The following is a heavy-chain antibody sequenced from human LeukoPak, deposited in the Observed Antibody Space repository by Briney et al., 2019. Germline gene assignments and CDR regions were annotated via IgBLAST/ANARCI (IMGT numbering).Heavy chain of an antibody. V-gene: IGHV4-59*01. D-gene: IGHD6-13*01. J-gene: IGHJ3*02. CDR2: IYYSGST. CDR1: GGSISSYY. Sequence: SETLSLTCTVSGGSISSYYWSWIRQPPGKGLEWIGYIYYSGSTNYNPSLKSRVTISVDTSKNQFSLKLSSVTAADTAVYYCARYPQLVLGENAFDIWGQGTMVTVSS. CDR3: ARYPQLVLGENAFDI.